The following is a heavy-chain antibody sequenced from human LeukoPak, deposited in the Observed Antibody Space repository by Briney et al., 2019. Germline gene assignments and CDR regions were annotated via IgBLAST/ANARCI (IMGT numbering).Heavy chain of an antibody. V-gene: IGHV3-13*01. D-gene: IGHD5-24*01. Sequence: GGSLRLSCAASGFIFSSYGMLWVRQPAGEGLEWVSALGTAGDTFYPGSVKGRFTISRDNAKKSLFLQMNSLRAEDTAVYYCARQNTPHGNFDYWGQGTLVTVSS. CDR2: LGTAGDT. CDR1: GFIFSSYG. CDR3: ARQNTPHGNFDY. J-gene: IGHJ4*02.